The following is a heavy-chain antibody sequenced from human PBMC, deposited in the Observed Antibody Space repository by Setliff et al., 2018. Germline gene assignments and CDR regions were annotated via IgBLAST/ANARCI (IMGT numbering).Heavy chain of an antibody. Sequence: ASVKVSCKASNYTFINYGMSWVRQIPGHGLEWMGWISGSSGDASHAQKFQGRVIITLDTLTTTAYMELRSLRSDDTAVYYCARDSRIRFTKEEGGAYYYGMDVWGQGTTVTVSS. CDR1: NYTFINYG. D-gene: IGHD2-8*01. V-gene: IGHV1-18*01. CDR2: ISGSSGDA. CDR3: ARDSRIRFTKEEGGAYYYGMDV. J-gene: IGHJ6*02.